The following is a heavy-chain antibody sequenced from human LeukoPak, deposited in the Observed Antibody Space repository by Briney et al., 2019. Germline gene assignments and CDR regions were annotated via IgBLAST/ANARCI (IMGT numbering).Heavy chain of an antibody. CDR3: ARGAGIDYDILTGYSKSFDC. Sequence: SETLSHTCAVYGGSFSDFHWSWIRQPPGKGLEWIGEINHSGSTNYNPSLKSRVTISLDTSKNQFSLKLSSVTAADTAVYHCARGAGIDYDILTGYSKSFDCWGQGTLVTVSS. D-gene: IGHD3-9*01. J-gene: IGHJ4*02. V-gene: IGHV4-34*01. CDR1: GGSFSDFH. CDR2: INHSGST.